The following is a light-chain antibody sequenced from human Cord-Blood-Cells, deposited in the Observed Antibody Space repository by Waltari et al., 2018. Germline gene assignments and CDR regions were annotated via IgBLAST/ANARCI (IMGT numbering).Light chain of an antibody. CDR3: SSYTSSSTV. J-gene: IGLJ3*02. CDR1: NSDVGGYNY. V-gene: IGLV2-14*01. Sequence: QSALTQPASVSGSPGQSITISCTGTNSDVGGYNYVSWYQQHPGKAPKLMIYDFSKRPSGVSNRLSGSKSGNTASLTISGLQAEDEADYYCSSYTSSSTVFGGGTKLTVL. CDR2: DFS.